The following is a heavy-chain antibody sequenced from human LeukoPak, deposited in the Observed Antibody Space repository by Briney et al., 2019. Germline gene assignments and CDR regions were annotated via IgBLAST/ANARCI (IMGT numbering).Heavy chain of an antibody. Sequence: PGGSLRLSCATSGLTFRTTWMHWVRQAPGKGLMWVSRMNGEGTTIDYADSVKGRFTVSRAYAKNTLFLQMNNLRTEDTALYFCATARNFRFEYWGQGSLVIVSA. CDR2: MNGEGTTI. V-gene: IGHV3-74*01. CDR3: ATARNFRFEY. CDR1: GLTFRTTW. D-gene: IGHD1-7*01. J-gene: IGHJ4*02.